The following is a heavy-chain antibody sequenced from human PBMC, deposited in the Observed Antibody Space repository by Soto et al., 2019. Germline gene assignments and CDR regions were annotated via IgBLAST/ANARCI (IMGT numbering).Heavy chain of an antibody. J-gene: IGHJ6*02. Sequence: QVQLVESGGGVVQPGRSLRLSCAASGFTFSSYGMHWVRQAPGKGLEWVAVIWYDGSNKYYADSVKGRFTISRDNSKNTLYRQMNSLRAKDTAGYYCARGRSSSLGQQDHYYYYYGMDVWGQGTRVSVSS. V-gene: IGHV3-33*01. D-gene: IGHD2-2*01. CDR3: ARGRSSSLGQQDHYYYYYGMDV. CDR2: IWYDGSNK. CDR1: GFTFSSYG.